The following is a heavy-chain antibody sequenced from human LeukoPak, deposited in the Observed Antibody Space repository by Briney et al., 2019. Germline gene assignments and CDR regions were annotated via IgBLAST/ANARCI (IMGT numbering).Heavy chain of an antibody. Sequence: PGRALRLSCAASGFTFSSYGMHWVRQAPGKGLEWVADIWYDGSKKYYADSVKGRFTISRDDSKNTLYLQMNSLRGEDTAVYYCARDKWELQSKLLVYWGQGTLVTVSS. D-gene: IGHD1-26*01. CDR1: GFTFSSYG. V-gene: IGHV3-33*01. CDR3: ARDKWELQSKLLVY. CDR2: IWYDGSKK. J-gene: IGHJ4*02.